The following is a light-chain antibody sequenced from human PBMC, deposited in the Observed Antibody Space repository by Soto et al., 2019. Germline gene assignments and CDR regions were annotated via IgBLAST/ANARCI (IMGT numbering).Light chain of an antibody. CDR1: QNVSSNY. Sequence: EIVLTQSPGTLSSSPGERATLSCRASQNVSSNYIAWYQQNPGQAPRLLIYRASTTATRIPDRFSGSGSGTDFTLTISRLEPEDFGVYFCQKYGRSPPFAFGQGTKVEIK. V-gene: IGKV3-20*01. CDR2: RAS. J-gene: IGKJ2*01. CDR3: QKYGRSPPFA.